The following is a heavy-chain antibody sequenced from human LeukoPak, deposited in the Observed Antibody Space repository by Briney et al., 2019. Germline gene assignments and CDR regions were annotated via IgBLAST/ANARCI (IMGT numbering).Heavy chain of an antibody. CDR1: GFTFTSSA. CDR2: IVVGSGNT. D-gene: IGHD6-13*01. J-gene: IGHJ4*02. V-gene: IGHV1-58*01. CDR3: ARPLDSSNNYFDY. Sequence: SVKVSCKASGFTFTSSAVQWVRQARGQRLEWIGWIVVGSGNTNYAQKFQERVTITRDMSTSTAYMELSSLRAEDTAVYYCARPLDSSNNYFDYWGQGTLVTVSA.